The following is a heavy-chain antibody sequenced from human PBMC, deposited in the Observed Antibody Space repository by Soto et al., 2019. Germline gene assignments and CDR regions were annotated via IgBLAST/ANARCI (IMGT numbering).Heavy chain of an antibody. D-gene: IGHD3-9*01. CDR3: ARGRTGVLRYLIRAFDY. CDR2: INHSGST. J-gene: IGHJ4*02. CDR1: GGSFSGYY. V-gene: IGHV4-34*01. Sequence: SSPLSLTCAVSGGSFSGYYWSWIRQPPGKGLEWIGEINHSGSTNYNPSLKSRVTISVDTSKNQFSLKLSSVTAADTAVYYCARGRTGVLRYLIRAFDYWGQGTLVTVSS.